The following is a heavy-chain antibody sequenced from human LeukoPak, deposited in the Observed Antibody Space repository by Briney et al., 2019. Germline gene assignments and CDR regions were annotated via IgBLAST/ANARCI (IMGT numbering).Heavy chain of an antibody. CDR1: GGSFSGYY. D-gene: IGHD6-13*01. Sequence: SETLSLTCAVYGGSFSGYYWSWIRQPPGKGLEWIGEIYHSGSTNYNPSLKSRVTISVDKSKNQFSLKLSSVTAADTAVYYCAGYSRFQSGDDYWGQGTLVTVSS. J-gene: IGHJ4*02. V-gene: IGHV4-34*01. CDR2: IYHSGST. CDR3: AGYSRFQSGDDY.